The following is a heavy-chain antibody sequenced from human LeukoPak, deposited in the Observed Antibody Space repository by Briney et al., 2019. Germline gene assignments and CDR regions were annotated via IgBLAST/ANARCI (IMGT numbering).Heavy chain of an antibody. CDR3: AKLGYCSSTSCFLGGMDV. V-gene: IGHV3-23*01. CDR2: ISGSGGST. Sequence: GGSLRLSCAASGFTLSSYSMNWVRQAPGKGLEWVSAISGSGGSTYYADSVKGRFTISRDNSKNTLYLQMNSLRAEDTAVYYCAKLGYCSSTSCFLGGMDVWGQGTTVTVSS. J-gene: IGHJ6*02. CDR1: GFTLSSYS. D-gene: IGHD2-2*01.